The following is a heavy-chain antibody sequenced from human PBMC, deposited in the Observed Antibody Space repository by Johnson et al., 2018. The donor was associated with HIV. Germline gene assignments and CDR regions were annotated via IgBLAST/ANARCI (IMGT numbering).Heavy chain of an antibody. D-gene: IGHD3-3*01. CDR2: ISYDGSNK. V-gene: IGHV3-30-3*01. Sequence: QLVESGGGLVQPGGSLRLSCAASGFTFSSYAMHWVRQAPGKGLEWVAVISYDGSNKYYADSVKGRFTISRDNSKNTLYLQMNSLRAEDTAVYYCARSYYDFAPIGPAFDLWGQGTMVTVSS. J-gene: IGHJ3*01. CDR1: GFTFSSYA. CDR3: ARSYYDFAPIGPAFDL.